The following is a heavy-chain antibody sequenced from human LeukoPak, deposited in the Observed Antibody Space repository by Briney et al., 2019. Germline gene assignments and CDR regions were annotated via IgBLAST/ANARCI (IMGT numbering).Heavy chain of an antibody. CDR2: INPNSGGT. D-gene: IGHD3-9*01. Sequence: ASVKVSCKASGYTFTGYYMHWVRQAPGQGLEWMGRINPNSGGTNYAQKFQGRVTMTRDTSISAAYMELSRLRSDDTAVYYCAREKQSLRYFDWLSISDGMDVWGQGTTVTVSS. CDR3: AREKQSLRYFDWLSISDGMDV. V-gene: IGHV1-2*06. CDR1: GYTFTGYY. J-gene: IGHJ6*02.